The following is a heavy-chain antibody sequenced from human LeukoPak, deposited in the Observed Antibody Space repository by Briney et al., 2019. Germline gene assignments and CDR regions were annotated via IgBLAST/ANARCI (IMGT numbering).Heavy chain of an antibody. CDR2: IYYGGTT. CDR1: GGSPSTYS. J-gene: IGHJ4*02. V-gene: IGHV4-59*01. CDR3: ARDTTVASGMQH. Sequence: SETLSLTCSVSGGSPSTYSWSWVRQSPGKRLEWIGYIYYGGTTNYNPPLKSRVTISADTAKNQFSLRLRSVTAADTAIYYCARDTTVASGMQHWGQGTLVTVSS. D-gene: IGHD4-23*01.